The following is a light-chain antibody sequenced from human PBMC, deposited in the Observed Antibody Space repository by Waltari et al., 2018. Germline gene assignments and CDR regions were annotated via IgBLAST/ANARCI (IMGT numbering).Light chain of an antibody. CDR2: GGS. Sequence: QPALTQPASVSGSPGPPITISCTGSSSDVGMSKFVPWYQQHPGKAPQLMIYGGSQRPSGVSNRLSGSKSGNTASLTISGLRAEDEADYYCCSYAGSSPHVIFGGGTKLTVL. V-gene: IGLV2-23*01. CDR1: SSDVGMSKF. CDR3: CSYAGSSPHVI. J-gene: IGLJ2*01.